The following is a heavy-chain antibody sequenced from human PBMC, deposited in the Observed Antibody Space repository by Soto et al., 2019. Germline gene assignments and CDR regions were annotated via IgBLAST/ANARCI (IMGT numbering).Heavy chain of an antibody. V-gene: IGHV3-21*01. CDR1: GFTFTSYY. CDR2: ISASSSDI. Sequence: PGGSLRLSCAASGFTFTSYYMNWVRQAPGKGLEWVSSISASSSDIYYADSVNGRFTVSRDNAKNSLYLQMNSLRAEDTAVYYCVSSLGGSSDWGQGTMVTVSS. CDR3: VSSLGGSSD. J-gene: IGHJ3*01. D-gene: IGHD6-13*01.